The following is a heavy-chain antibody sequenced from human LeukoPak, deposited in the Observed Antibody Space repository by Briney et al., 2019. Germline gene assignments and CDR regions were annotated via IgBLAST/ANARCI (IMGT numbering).Heavy chain of an antibody. CDR2: INPDSGFT. D-gene: IGHD3-16*01. CDR1: GYKFTDDY. J-gene: IGHJ4*02. Sequence: ASVKVSCKASGYKFTDDYMHWVRQAPGQGLEFMGWINPDSGFTNYAQKFKGRVTMTRDTPISTAYSEVRSLTSDDTAVYYCAPTAEAYTSWWKVWGQGTLVTVSS. V-gene: IGHV1-2*02. CDR3: APTAEAYTSWWKV.